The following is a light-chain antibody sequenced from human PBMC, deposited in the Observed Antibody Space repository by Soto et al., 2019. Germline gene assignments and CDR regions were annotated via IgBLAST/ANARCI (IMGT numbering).Light chain of an antibody. J-gene: IGKJ1*01. Sequence: EIVLTQSPGTLSLSPGERATLSCRASPSVSSSYLGWYQQKPGQAPRLLIYGASSRATGIPDRFSGSGSGTDFTLTISRLEPEDFAVYYCQQYGSSPQTFGQGTKVDIK. CDR1: PSVSSSY. CDR2: GAS. V-gene: IGKV3-20*01. CDR3: QQYGSSPQT.